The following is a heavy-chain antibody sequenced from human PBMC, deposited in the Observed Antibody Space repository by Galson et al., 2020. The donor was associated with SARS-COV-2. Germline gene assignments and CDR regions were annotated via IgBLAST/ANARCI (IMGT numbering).Heavy chain of an antibody. J-gene: IGHJ4*02. Sequence: ASVKVSCKASGYTFLSFYIHWVRQAPGQGLEWMGVINPRGDITSYAQKLRGRVTVTRDMSTQTVYMELSSLTSEDTAVYYCAREWGDINSSVFDYWGQGSLGVVSS. D-gene: IGHD2-21*01. CDR1: GYTFLSFY. V-gene: IGHV1-46*04. CDR3: AREWGDINSSVFDY. CDR2: INPRGDIT.